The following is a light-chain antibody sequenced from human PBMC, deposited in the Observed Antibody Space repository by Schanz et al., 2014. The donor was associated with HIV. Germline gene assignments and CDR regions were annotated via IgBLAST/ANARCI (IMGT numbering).Light chain of an antibody. CDR3: QQLNNFFT. V-gene: IGKV1-9*01. Sequence: IQLTQSPSSLSASVGDRVTITCRVSQGISSSFAWYQQKPGKAPNLLIYGASTLQSGVPSRFSGSGSGTEFTLTISSLQPEDFATYYCQQLNNFFTFGGGTKVEIK. J-gene: IGKJ4*01. CDR2: GAS. CDR1: QGISSS.